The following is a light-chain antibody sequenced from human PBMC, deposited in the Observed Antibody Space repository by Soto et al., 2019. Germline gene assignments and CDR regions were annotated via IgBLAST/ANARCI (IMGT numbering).Light chain of an antibody. J-gene: IGLJ3*02. CDR2: EVT. CDR3: SSYTTGNTWV. Sequence: QSALTQPASVSGSPGQSMTISCTGTSSDVGAYNFVSWYQQHPGRAPKLMIYEVTNRPSGVSYRFSGSKSGNTASLTISGLQGEDEADYYCSSYTTGNTWVFGGGTKVTVL. CDR1: SSDVGAYNF. V-gene: IGLV2-14*01.